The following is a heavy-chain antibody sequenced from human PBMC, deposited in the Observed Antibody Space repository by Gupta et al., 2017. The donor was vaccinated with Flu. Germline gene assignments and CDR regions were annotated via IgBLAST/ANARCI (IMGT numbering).Heavy chain of an antibody. CDR3: ARHCSSTSCYGVGSLDYYYYGMDV. V-gene: IGHV3-21*01. D-gene: IGHD2-2*01. CDR2: ISSSSSYI. CDR1: GFTFSSYS. J-gene: IGHJ6*02. Sequence: EVQLVESGGGLVKPGGSLRLSCAASGFTFSSYSMNWVRQAPGKGLEWVSSISSSSSYIYYADSVKGRFTISRDNAKNSLYLQMNNLRAEDTAVYYCARHCSSTSCYGVGSLDYYYYGMDVWGQGTTVTVSS.